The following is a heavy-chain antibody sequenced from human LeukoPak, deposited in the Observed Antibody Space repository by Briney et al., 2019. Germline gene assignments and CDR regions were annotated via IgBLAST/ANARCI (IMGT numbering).Heavy chain of an antibody. J-gene: IGHJ4*02. V-gene: IGHV1-3*03. Sequence: ASVKVSCKASGYTFTSYAMHWVRQAPGQRLEWIGWINSGNGDTKYSEEFQGRVTITRDTSASIVYMDLSSLRSEDMAVYYCARGTSGYVQNFDSWGQGTLVTVSS. CDR1: GYTFTSYA. CDR3: ARGTSGYVQNFDS. D-gene: IGHD5-12*01. CDR2: INSGNGDT.